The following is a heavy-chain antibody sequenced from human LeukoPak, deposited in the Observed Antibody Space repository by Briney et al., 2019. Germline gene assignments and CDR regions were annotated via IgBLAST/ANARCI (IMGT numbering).Heavy chain of an antibody. D-gene: IGHD1-26*01. J-gene: IGHJ6*03. Sequence: GGSLRLSCAASGFTFSSYWMHWVRHAPGKGLVWVSRINSDGSSTSYADSVKGRFTISRDNAKNSLYLQMNSLRAEDTAVYYCARRGVVGASFAGGYYYYMDVWGKGTTVTISS. CDR2: INSDGSST. CDR1: GFTFSSYW. V-gene: IGHV3-74*01. CDR3: ARRGVVGASFAGGYYYYMDV.